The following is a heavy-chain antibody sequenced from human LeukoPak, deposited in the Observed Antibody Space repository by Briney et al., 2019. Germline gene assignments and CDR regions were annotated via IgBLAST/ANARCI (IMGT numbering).Heavy chain of an antibody. D-gene: IGHD4-23*01. Sequence: GGSLRLSFPASGFTFSSYGMHWVRQAPGKGLEWVAFIRYDGSNKYYADSVKGRFTISRDNSKNTLYLQMNSLRAEDTAVYYCAKDQWGGNSERRPSYYYYMDVWGKGTTVTVSS. CDR2: IRYDGSNK. J-gene: IGHJ6*03. V-gene: IGHV3-30*02. CDR3: AKDQWGGNSERRPSYYYYMDV. CDR1: GFTFSSYG.